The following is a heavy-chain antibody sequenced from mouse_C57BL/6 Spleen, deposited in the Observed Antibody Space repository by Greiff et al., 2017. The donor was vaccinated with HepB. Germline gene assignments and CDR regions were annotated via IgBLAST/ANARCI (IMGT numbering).Heavy chain of an antibody. D-gene: IGHD1-1*01. CDR3: ARSSYYGSSFYAMDY. J-gene: IGHJ4*01. CDR1: GYAFSSSW. V-gene: IGHV1-82*01. CDR2: IYPGDGDT. Sequence: VQLVESGPELVKPGASVKISCKASGYAFSSSWMNWVKQRPGKGLEWIGRIYPGDGDTNYNGKFKGKATLTADKSSSTAYMQLSSLTSEDSAVYFCARSSYYGSSFYAMDYWGQGTSVTVSS.